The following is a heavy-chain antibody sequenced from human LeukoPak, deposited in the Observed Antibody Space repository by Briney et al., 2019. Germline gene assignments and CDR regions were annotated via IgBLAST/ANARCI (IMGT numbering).Heavy chain of an antibody. CDR3: ARETMVRGVVDY. J-gene: IGHJ4*02. D-gene: IGHD3-10*01. CDR2: INPNSGGT. Sequence: GASVKVSCKASGYTFTGYYMHWARQAPGQGLEWMGWINPNSGGTNYAQKFQGRVTMTRDTSISTAYMELSRLRSDDTAVYYCARETMVRGVVDYWGQGTLVTVSS. CDR1: GYTFTGYY. V-gene: IGHV1-2*02.